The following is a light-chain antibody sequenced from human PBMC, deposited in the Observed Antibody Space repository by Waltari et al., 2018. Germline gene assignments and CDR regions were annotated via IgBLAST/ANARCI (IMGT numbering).Light chain of an antibody. J-gene: IGLJ1*01. V-gene: IGLV1-40*01. Sequence: QSVLTQPPSVSGAPGQRVTISCTGSSSNLGAGYEVHWYQQFPGTAPKLLIYGNSNRPSGVPDRFSGSKTGTSASLAITGLQAEDEADYYCQSYDSSLSGFYVFGAGTKVTVL. CDR2: GNS. CDR3: QSYDSSLSGFYV. CDR1: SSNLGAGYE.